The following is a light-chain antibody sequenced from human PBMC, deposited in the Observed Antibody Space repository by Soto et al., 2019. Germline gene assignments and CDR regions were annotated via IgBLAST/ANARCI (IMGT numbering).Light chain of an antibody. CDR1: QGIRSE. V-gene: IGKV1-6*01. CDR3: LHDYNYPRT. J-gene: IGKJ1*01. Sequence: AIHMTQSPSSLSASVGDRVTITCRASQGIRSELAWYQQKPGKAPNLLIYAASTLQSGVPSRFSGSGSGTDFTLTSSSLQPEDFATYYCLHDYNYPRTFGQGTKVEVK. CDR2: AAS.